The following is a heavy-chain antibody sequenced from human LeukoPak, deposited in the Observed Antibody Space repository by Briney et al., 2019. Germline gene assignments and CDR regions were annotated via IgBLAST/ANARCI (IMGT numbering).Heavy chain of an antibody. CDR2: INPNSGGT. V-gene: IGHV1-2*02. Sequence: ASVKVSCKASGYTFTGYYMHWVRQAPGQGLEWMGWINPNSGGTNYEQKFQGRVAMTRDTSISTAYMELSRLRSDDTAVYYCARDYRALDGYLVYWGQGTLVTVSS. J-gene: IGHJ4*02. CDR3: ARDYRALDGYLVY. CDR1: GYTFTGYY. D-gene: IGHD5-24*01.